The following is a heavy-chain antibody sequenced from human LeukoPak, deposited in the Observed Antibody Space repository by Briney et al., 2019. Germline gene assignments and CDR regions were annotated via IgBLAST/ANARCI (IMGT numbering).Heavy chain of an antibody. CDR2: IYHSGSA. D-gene: IGHD6-19*01. CDR3: ARRPLSGWYAGWFDP. V-gene: IGHV4-39*07. Sequence: SETLSLTCTVSGGSISSRSYYWGWIRQPPGKGLEWIGSIYHSGSAYFNPSLKSRVTISVDTSKNQFSLKLSSVTAADTAVYYCARRPLSGWYAGWFDPWGQGTLVTVSS. J-gene: IGHJ5*02. CDR1: GGSISSRSYY.